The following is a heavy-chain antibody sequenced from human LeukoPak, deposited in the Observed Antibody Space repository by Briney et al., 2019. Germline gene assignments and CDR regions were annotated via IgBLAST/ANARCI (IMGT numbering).Heavy chain of an antibody. Sequence: PSQTLSLTCTVSGGSISSGGYYWSWIRQHPGKGLEWIGYIYYSGSTYYNPSLKSRVTISVDTSKNQFSLELSSVTAADTAVYYCARGGGSRPNWFDPWGQGTLVTVSS. V-gene: IGHV4-31*03. CDR2: IYYSGST. CDR1: GGSISSGGYY. CDR3: ARGGGSRPNWFDP. J-gene: IGHJ5*02. D-gene: IGHD3-10*01.